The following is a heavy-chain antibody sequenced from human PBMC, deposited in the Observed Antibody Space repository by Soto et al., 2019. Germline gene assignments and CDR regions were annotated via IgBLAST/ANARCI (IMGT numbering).Heavy chain of an antibody. V-gene: IGHV4-59*12. D-gene: IGHD2-15*01. CDR3: AREGLLYCSGGSCYSGP. CDR1: GGSISSYY. CDR2: IYYSGST. J-gene: IGHJ5*02. Sequence: PSETLSLTCTVSGGSISSYYWSWIRQPPGKGLEWIGYIYYSGSTYYNPSLKSRVTISVDTSKNQFSLKLSSVTAADTAVYYCAREGLLYCSGGSCYSGPWGQGTLVTVSS.